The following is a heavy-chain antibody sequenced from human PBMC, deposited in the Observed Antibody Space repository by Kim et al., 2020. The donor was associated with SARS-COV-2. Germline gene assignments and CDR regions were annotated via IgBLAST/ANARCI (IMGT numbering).Heavy chain of an antibody. CDR3: ARAYYDYVWGSYRDAFDI. V-gene: IGHV1-69*13. CDR2: IIPIFGTA. Sequence: SVKVSCKASGGTFSSYAISWVRQAPGQGLEWMGGIIPIFGTANYAQKFQGRVTITADESTSTAYMELSSLRSEDTAVYYCARAYYDYVWGSYRDAFDIWGQGTMVTVSS. D-gene: IGHD3-16*02. J-gene: IGHJ3*02. CDR1: GGTFSSYA.